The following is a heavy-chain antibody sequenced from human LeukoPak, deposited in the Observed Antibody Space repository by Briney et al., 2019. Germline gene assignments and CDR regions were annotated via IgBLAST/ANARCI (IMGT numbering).Heavy chain of an antibody. CDR3: AKGGVHRGYYYYYMDV. V-gene: IGHV3-21*04. Sequence: GGSLRLSCAASGFTFSSYSMNWVRQAPGKGLEWISSISSTSSNIYYADSVKGRFTISRDNAKKSLYLQMNSLRAEDTALYYCAKGGVHRGYYYYYMDVWGKGTTVTISS. CDR1: GFTFSSYS. D-gene: IGHD2-8*01. CDR2: ISSTSSNI. J-gene: IGHJ6*03.